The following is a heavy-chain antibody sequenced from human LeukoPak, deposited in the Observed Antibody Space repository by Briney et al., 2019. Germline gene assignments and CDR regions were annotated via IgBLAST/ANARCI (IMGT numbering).Heavy chain of an antibody. CDR3: ARDRPSSWRENWFDP. V-gene: IGHV4-31*03. D-gene: IGHD2-2*01. CDR1: GGSISRGGYY. J-gene: IGHJ5*02. CDR2: IYYSGST. Sequence: SETLSLTCTVSGGSISRGGYYWSWIRQHPGKGLEWIGYIYYSGSTYYNPSLKSRVTISVDTSKNQFSLKLSSVTAADTAVYYCARDRPSSWRENWFDPWGQGTLVTVSS.